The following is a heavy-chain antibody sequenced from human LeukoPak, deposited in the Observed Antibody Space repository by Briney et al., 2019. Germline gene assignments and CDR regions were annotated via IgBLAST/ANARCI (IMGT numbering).Heavy chain of an antibody. CDR2: ISWNSGGI. J-gene: IGHJ4*02. Sequence: PGGSLRLSCAASGFTFDDYAMHWVRQAPGKGLEWVSGISWNSGGIGYADSVKGRFTISRDNAKNSLYLQMNSLRAEDTALYYCAKDIRSGYSSGWNYFDYWGQGTLVTVSS. CDR3: AKDIRSGYSSGWNYFDY. CDR1: GFTFDDYA. D-gene: IGHD6-19*01. V-gene: IGHV3-9*01.